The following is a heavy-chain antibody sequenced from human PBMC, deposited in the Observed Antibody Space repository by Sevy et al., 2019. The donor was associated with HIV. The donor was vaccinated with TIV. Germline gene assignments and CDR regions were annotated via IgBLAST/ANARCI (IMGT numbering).Heavy chain of an antibody. Sequence: GGSLRLSCAASGFTFSYFSMHWVRQAPGKGLEWEATISYDANNDHYADSVKSRFTISRDNSKNALYLQMNNLRADDTAVYFCALERLTSNIAEYFHNWGQGTLVTVSS. V-gene: IGHV3-30-3*01. D-gene: IGHD1-1*01. CDR3: ALERLTSNIAEYFHN. CDR1: GFTFSYFS. CDR2: ISYDANND. J-gene: IGHJ1*01.